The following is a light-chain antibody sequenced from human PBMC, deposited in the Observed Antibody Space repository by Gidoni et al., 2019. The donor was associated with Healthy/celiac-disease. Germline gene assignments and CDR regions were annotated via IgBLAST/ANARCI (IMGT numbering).Light chain of an antibody. V-gene: IGLV3-19*01. CDR3: HSRDTSGKRV. CDR2: GNN. Sequence: SSELTQDLAVSVALGQTVRITCQGDSLRSYYASWYQQMPGQAPVLVIFGNNNRPSGIPDRFSGSSSGNTASLTITGAQAEDEADYYCHSRDTSGKRVFGGGTKLTVL. CDR1: SLRSYY. J-gene: IGLJ3*02.